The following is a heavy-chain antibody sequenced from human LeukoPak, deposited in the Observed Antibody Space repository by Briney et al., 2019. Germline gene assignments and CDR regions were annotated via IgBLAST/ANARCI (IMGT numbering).Heavy chain of an antibody. J-gene: IGHJ4*02. CDR3: AREGLYGDYVWSLDY. CDR2: IYYSGST. Sequence: PSETLSLTCSVSGGSISSYYWTWIRQPPGKGLEWIGHIYYSGSTNYNPSLKSRVTISVDTSKNQFSLKLSSVTAADTAVYYCAREGLYGDYVWSLDYWGQGTLVTVSS. CDR1: GGSISSYY. D-gene: IGHD4-17*01. V-gene: IGHV4-59*01.